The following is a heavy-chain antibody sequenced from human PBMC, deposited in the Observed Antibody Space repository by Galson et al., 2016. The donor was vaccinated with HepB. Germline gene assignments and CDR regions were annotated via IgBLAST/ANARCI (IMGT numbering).Heavy chain of an antibody. J-gene: IGHJ5*02. D-gene: IGHD5-12*01. V-gene: IGHV3-21*04. CDR3: VRDAPYGYRFTYLDP. CDR2: ISSSSSYI. Sequence: SLRLSCAVSGFDFSIYTMNWVRQAPGKGLEWLSSISSSSSYIYYADSVKGRFTISRDNSQNTVFLQMNGLRAADTATYYCVRDAPYGYRFTYLDPWGQGTLVSVSS. CDR1: GFDFSIYT.